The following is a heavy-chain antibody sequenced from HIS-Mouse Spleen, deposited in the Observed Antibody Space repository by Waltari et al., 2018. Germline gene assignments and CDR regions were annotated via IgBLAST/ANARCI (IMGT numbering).Heavy chain of an antibody. CDR2: IYYSGST. J-gene: IGHJ5*02. V-gene: IGHV4-59*01. Sequence: QVQLQESGPGLVKPSETLSLTCTVSGGSISSYYWSWIRQPPGKGLEWIGYIYYSGSTNYNPSLKSRVTISVDTSKNQFSLKLSSVTAADTAVYYCARSPYYDFWSGYSDNWFDPWGQGTLVTVSS. CDR1: GGSISSYY. D-gene: IGHD3-3*01. CDR3: ARSPYYDFWSGYSDNWFDP.